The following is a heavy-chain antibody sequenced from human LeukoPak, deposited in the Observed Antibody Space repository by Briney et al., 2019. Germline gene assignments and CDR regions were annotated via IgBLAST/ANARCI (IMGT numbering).Heavy chain of an antibody. CDR1: GFTFDDYA. CDR2: ISWNSGSI. V-gene: IGHV3-9*01. CDR3: ATDQGVGASPSGY. Sequence: GGSLRLSCAASGFTFDDYAMHWVRQAPGKGLEWVSGISWNSGSIGYADSVKGRFTISRDNAKNSLYLQMNSLRAEDTALYYCATDQGVGASPSGYWGQGTLVTVSS. D-gene: IGHD1-26*01. J-gene: IGHJ4*02.